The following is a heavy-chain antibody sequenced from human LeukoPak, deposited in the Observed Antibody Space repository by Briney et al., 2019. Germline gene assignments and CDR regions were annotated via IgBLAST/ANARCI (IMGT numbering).Heavy chain of an antibody. Sequence: PSETLSLTCTVSGVSISTTSCYWGWMRQPPGKGLDWSVNIYYSGSTNYNPSLKSRVTISIDPSNNQFSLKLSSVTAADTAVYFCASPTIFGVVPAGPWGQGASVIVSS. CDR2: IYYSGST. J-gene: IGHJ5*02. D-gene: IGHD3-3*01. V-gene: IGHV4-39*01. CDR1: GVSISTTSCY. CDR3: ASPTIFGVVPAGP.